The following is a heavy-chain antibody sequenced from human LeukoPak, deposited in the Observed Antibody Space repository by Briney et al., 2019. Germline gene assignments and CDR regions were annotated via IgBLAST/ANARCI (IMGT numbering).Heavy chain of an antibody. D-gene: IGHD2-15*01. Sequence: PGGSLRLSCAASGFTFSSYSMNWVRQAPGKGLEWVSSNSSSSSYISYADSVKGRFTISRDNAKNSLYLQMNSLRAEDTAVYYCARDPGYSSGGSCYFEHIWGQGTMVTVSS. J-gene: IGHJ3*02. CDR2: NSSSSSYI. CDR1: GFTFSSYS. CDR3: ARDPGYSSGGSCYFEHI. V-gene: IGHV3-21*01.